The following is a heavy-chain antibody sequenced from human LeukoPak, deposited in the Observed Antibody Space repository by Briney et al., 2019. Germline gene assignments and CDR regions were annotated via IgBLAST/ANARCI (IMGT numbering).Heavy chain of an antibody. CDR2: ISSSSSYI. V-gene: IGHV3-21*01. Sequence: PGRSLRLSCAASGFTFSSNSMNWVRQAPGKGLEWVSSISSSSSYIYYADSVKGRFTISRDNAKNSLYLQMNSLRAEDTAVYYCARDSSWPTFDYWGQGTLVTVSS. CDR3: ARDSSWPTFDY. CDR1: GFTFSSNS. J-gene: IGHJ4*02. D-gene: IGHD6-13*01.